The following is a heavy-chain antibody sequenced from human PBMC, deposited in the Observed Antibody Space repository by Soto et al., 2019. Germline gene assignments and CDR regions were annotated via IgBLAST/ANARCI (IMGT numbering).Heavy chain of an antibody. V-gene: IGHV1-18*04. D-gene: IGHD3-3*01. CDR1: VFTSSG. J-gene: IGHJ3*01. CDR2: ISTHNGNT. CDR3: AREGILGLFDAYDL. Sequence: QDQLVQSGAEVKKPGASVKVSCKASVFTSSGISWVRQAPGQRLEWMGRISTHNGNTIYAQKFQGRVIMTMDTSTTTVYMELRSLRPDYTAVYLCAREGILGLFDAYDLWGQGTMVTVSS.